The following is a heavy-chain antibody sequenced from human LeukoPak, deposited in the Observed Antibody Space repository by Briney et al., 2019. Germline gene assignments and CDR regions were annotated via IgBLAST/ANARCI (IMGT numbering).Heavy chain of an antibody. CDR1: GFTFGDYA. D-gene: IGHD1-26*01. J-gene: IGHJ4*02. V-gene: IGHV3-23*01. Sequence: GRSLRLSCTTSGFTFGDYAMSWVRQAPGKGLEWVSAISGSGRDTYYADSVKGRFTISRDTSKNTLYLQMNTLRAEDTALYYCAKVISSGSYYYFDYWGQGTPVTVSS. CDR2: ISGSGRDT. CDR3: AKVISSGSYYYFDY.